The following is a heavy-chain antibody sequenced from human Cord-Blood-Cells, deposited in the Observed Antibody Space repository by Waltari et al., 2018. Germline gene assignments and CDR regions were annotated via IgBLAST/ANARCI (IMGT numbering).Heavy chain of an antibody. CDR3: ARLGPKKGALRLGVSLNWYFDL. D-gene: IGHD7-27*01. V-gene: IGHV3-21*01. CDR2: ISSSSSYI. Sequence: WVSSISSSSSYIYYADSVKGRFTISRDNAKNSLYLQMNSLRAEDTAVYYCARLGPKKGALRLGVSLNWYFDLWGRSTLVTVSS. J-gene: IGHJ2*01.